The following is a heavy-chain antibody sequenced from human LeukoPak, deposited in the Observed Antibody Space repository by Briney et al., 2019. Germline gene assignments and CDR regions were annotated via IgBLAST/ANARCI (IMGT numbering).Heavy chain of an antibody. CDR3: ATTKGWLHRNDAFDI. CDR2: INPNSGGT. V-gene: IGHV1-2*02. CDR1: GYTFTGYY. D-gene: IGHD5-24*01. J-gene: IGHJ3*02. Sequence: ASVKVSCKASGYTFTGYYMHWVRQAPGQGLEWMGWINPNSGGTNYAQKFQGRVTMTRDTSISTAYMELSRLRSDDTAVYYCATTKGWLHRNDAFDIWGQGTMVTVSS.